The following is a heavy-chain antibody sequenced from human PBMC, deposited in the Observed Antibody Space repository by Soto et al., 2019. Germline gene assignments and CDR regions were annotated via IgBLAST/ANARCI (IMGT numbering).Heavy chain of an antibody. CDR2: IKPIDAST. CDR1: GYAFTNYY. D-gene: IGHD5-18*01. Sequence: QAHLEQSGTEVKNPGASVKVSCKASGYAFTNYYMHWVRQTPGQGLEWVGVIKPIDASTRYTQKFQDRVTLTTDTSTSTVYLELSSLKSDDAAVYYCARKGYAYRKSGLDVWGQGTTVIVSS. J-gene: IGHJ6*02. CDR3: ARKGYAYRKSGLDV. V-gene: IGHV1-46*01.